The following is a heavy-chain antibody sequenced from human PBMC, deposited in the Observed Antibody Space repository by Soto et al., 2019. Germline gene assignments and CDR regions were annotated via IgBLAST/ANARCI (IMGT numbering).Heavy chain of an antibody. CDR3: ARMPGYSSHFDC. V-gene: IGHV2-70*04. CDR2: IDWDDDK. D-gene: IGHD5-18*01. J-gene: IGHJ4*02. Sequence: SGPTLVNPTQTLTLTCTFSGFSLSTSGMRVSWIRQPPGKALEWLARIDWDDDKFYSTSLKTRLTISKDTSKNQVVLTMTSMDPVDTATYYCARMPGYSSHFDCWGQGTLVTVSS. CDR1: GFSLSTSGMR.